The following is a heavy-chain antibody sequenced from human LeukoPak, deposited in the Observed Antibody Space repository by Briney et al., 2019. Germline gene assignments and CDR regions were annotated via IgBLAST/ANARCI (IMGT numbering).Heavy chain of an antibody. J-gene: IGHJ4*02. CDR2: KSYDGSNK. D-gene: IGHD1/OR15-1a*01. CDR3: ARVFPYNWNNPLDY. Sequence: GRSLRLSCAASGFTFSSYAMHWVRQAPGKGLEWVAVKSYDGSNKYYADSVKGRFTISRDNSKNTLYLQMNSLRAEDTAVYYCARVFPYNWNNPLDYWGQGTLVTVSS. CDR1: GFTFSSYA. V-gene: IGHV3-30-3*01.